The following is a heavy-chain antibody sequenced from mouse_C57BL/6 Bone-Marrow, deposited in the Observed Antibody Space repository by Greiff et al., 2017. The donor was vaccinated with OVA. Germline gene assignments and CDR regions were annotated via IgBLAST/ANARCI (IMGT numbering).Heavy chain of an antibody. CDR1: GFTFSDYY. V-gene: IGHV5-12*01. Sequence: EVMLVESGGGLVQPGGSLKLSCAASGFTFSDYYMYWVRQTPEKRLEWVAYISNGGGSTYYPDTVKGRFTISRDNAKNTLYLQMSRLKSEDTAMYYCERQIYYYVRDWYFDVWGTGTTVTVSS. CDR2: ISNGGGST. CDR3: ERQIYYYVRDWYFDV. D-gene: IGHD1-1*01. J-gene: IGHJ1*03.